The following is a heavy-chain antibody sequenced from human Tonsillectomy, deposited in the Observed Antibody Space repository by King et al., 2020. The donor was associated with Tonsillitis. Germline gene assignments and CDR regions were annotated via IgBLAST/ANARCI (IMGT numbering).Heavy chain of an antibody. CDR2: ISSSSSTI. J-gene: IGHJ4*02. Sequence: VQLVESGGGLVQPGGSLRLSCAASGFTFSRYSMNWVRQAPGKGLEWVSYISSSSSTIYYADSVKGRFTISRDNAKNSLYLQMNSLRDEDTAVYYCAIDLGGDYYGSGGADYWGQGTLVTVSS. CDR3: AIDLGGDYYGSGGADY. V-gene: IGHV3-48*02. D-gene: IGHD3-10*01. CDR1: GFTFSRYS.